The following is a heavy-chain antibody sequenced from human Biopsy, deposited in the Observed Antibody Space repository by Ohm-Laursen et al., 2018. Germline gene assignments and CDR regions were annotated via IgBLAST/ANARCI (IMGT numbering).Heavy chain of an antibody. CDR1: GFTFSSYG. D-gene: IGHD2-15*01. V-gene: IGHV3-33*08. CDR2: ISNDGDIK. J-gene: IGHJ4*02. CDR3: ARAYPPPGRRLVVVAGDFDC. Sequence: SLRLSCAASGFTFSSYGMHWVRQAPGKGLEWVSLISNDGDIKYSADSMEGRFTISRDNSRNTLFLQMNSLRAEDTAVYYCARAYPPPGRRLVVVAGDFDCWGQGTRVTVSS.